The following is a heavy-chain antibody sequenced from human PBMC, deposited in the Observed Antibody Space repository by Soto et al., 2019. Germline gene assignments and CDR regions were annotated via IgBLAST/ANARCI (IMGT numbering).Heavy chain of an antibody. D-gene: IGHD3-22*01. CDR3: ARNDISMLVIDS. V-gene: IGHV3-9*01. J-gene: IGHJ4*02. CDR2: IGWNSGSI. Sequence: SLRLSCAASVFTFDDYAMHCVRQAPGKGLEWVSGIGWNSGSIAYADSVKGRFTISRDNSKNILYLQMNSLRTDDTAVYYCARNDISMLVIDSGGQGSLVTVSS. CDR1: VFTFDDYA.